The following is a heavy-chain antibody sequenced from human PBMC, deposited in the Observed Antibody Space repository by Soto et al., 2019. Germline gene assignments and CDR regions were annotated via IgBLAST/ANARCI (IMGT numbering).Heavy chain of an antibody. Sequence: SVKVSCKASGGTFSSYAISWVRQAPGQGLEWMGGIIPIFGNTNYAQKFQERVTITGDKSTSTAYMELSSLTSEDTAVYYCAAKYTGYDYGYFDYWGHGTLVTVSS. CDR1: GGTFSSYA. CDR3: AAKYTGYDYGYFDY. J-gene: IGHJ4*01. CDR2: IIPIFGNT. D-gene: IGHD5-12*01. V-gene: IGHV1-69*06.